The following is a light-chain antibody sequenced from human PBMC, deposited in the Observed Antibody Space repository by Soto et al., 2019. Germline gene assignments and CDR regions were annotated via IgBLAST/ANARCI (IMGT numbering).Light chain of an antibody. V-gene: IGLV2-14*01. CDR1: SSDVGGYNY. J-gene: IGLJ1*01. CDR2: DVS. Sequence: QSVLTQPASVSGSPGQSITISCTGTSSDVGGYNYVSRYQQHPGKAPKLMIYDVSNRPSGVSNRFSGSKSGNTASLTISGLQAEDEADYYCSSYTSSSTRLYVFGTGTKVTVL. CDR3: SSYTSSSTRLYV.